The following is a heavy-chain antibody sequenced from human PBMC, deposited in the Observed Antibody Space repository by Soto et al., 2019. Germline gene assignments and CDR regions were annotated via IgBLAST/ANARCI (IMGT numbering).Heavy chain of an antibody. J-gene: IGHJ4*02. CDR2: INPQSGGT. Sequence: QVQLVQSGAEVKNPGASVKVSCRTSGYTFTDYYLHWVRQAPGQGLEWMGWINPQSGGTNYAQRFRDGVTLTRDSSISTAYMELSRLKSDSTAVYYCARVPNFFEYSSPTPAYHFDYWGQGTLVTVSS. CDR3: ARVPNFFEYSSPTPAYHFDY. CDR1: GYTFTDYY. V-gene: IGHV1-2*02. D-gene: IGHD6-6*01.